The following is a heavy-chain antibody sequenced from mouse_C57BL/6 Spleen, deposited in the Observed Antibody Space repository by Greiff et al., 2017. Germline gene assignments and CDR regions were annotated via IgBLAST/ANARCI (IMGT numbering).Heavy chain of an antibody. CDR1: GYTFTSYW. D-gene: IGHD1-1*01. CDR3: ARSGITTVVGAMDY. Sequence: QVQLQQPGAELVKPGASVKLSCKASGYTFTSYWMHWVKQRPGQGLEWIGMIHPNSGSTNYNEKFKSKATLTVDKSSSTAYMQLSSLTAEDSAVYYCARSGITTVVGAMDYWGQGTSVTVSS. J-gene: IGHJ4*01. V-gene: IGHV1-64*01. CDR2: IHPNSGST.